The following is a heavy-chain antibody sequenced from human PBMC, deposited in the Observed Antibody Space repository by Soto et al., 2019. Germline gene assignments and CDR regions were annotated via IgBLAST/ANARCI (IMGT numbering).Heavy chain of an antibody. CDR3: ARDPTYYYDSSGYYPLDY. J-gene: IGHJ4*02. CDR2: IYHSGST. V-gene: IGHV4-30-2*05. Sequence: SETLSLTCAVSGGSISSGGYSWSWIRQPPGKGLEWIGYIYHSGSTYYNPSLKGRVTISVDTSKNQFSLKLSSVTAADTAVYYCARDPTYYYDSSGYYPLDYWGQGTLVTVSS. CDR1: GGSISSGGYS. D-gene: IGHD3-22*01.